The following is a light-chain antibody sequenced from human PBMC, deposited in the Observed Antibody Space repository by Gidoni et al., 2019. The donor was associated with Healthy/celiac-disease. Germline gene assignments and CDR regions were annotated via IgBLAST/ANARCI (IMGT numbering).Light chain of an antibody. CDR2: DVS. CDR3: SSYTSSSTLVV. J-gene: IGLJ2*01. Sequence: QSALTQPASVSGSPGQSITIPCTGTSSDVGGYNYVSWYQQPPGKAPNLMIYDVSNRPSGVSNRFSGSKSGNTASLTISGLQAEDEADYYCSSYTSSSTLVVFGGGTKLTVL. CDR1: SSDVGGYNY. V-gene: IGLV2-14*01.